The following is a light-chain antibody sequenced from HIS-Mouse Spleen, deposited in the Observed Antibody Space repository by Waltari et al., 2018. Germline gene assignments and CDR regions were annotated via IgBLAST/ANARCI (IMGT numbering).Light chain of an antibody. V-gene: IGLV3-1*01. Sequence: SYELTQPPSVSVSPGQTASITCSGDKLGDKYACWYQQTPGQSPVLVIYQDSKRPSGIPWRFSGSNSGNTATLTISGTQAMDEADYYCQAWDSSTAVFGTGTKVTVL. CDR3: QAWDSSTAV. J-gene: IGLJ1*01. CDR1: KLGDKY. CDR2: QDS.